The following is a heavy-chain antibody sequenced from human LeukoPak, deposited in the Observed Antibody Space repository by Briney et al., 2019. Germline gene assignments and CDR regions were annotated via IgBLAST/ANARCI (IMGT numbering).Heavy chain of an antibody. CDR2: IYHSGST. D-gene: IGHD3-22*01. CDR1: GYSISSGYY. J-gene: IGHJ5*02. Sequence: PSETLSLTCTVSGYSISSGYYWGWIRQPPGKGLEWIGSIYHSGSTYYNPSLKSRVTISVDTSKNQFSLKLSSVTAADTAVYYCARVGTMIVSWGQGTLVTVSS. V-gene: IGHV4-38-2*02. CDR3: ARVGTMIVS.